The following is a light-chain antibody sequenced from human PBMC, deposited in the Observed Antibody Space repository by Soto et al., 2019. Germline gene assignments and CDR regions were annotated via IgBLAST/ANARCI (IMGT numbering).Light chain of an antibody. J-gene: IGLJ1*01. CDR3: SSYTTSNTRQIV. CDR1: SSDVGGYNY. V-gene: IGLV2-14*03. CDR2: DVS. Sequence: QSALTRPASVSGSPGQSITISCTGTSSDVGGYNYVSWYQHHPGKAPKLMIYDVSNRPSGVSIRFSGSKSDNTASLTISGLQPEDEADYHCSSYTTSNTRQIVFGTGTKVTVL.